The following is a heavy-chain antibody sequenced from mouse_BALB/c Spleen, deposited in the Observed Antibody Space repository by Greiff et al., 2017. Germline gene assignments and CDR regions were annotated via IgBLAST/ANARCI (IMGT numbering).Heavy chain of an antibody. CDR3: ARDPDY. Sequence: VQVVESGPELVKPGASVRISCKASGYTFTSYYIHWVKQRPGQGLEWIGWIYPGNVNTKYNEKFKGKATLTADKSSSTAYMQLSSLTSEDSAVYFCARDPDYWGQGTTLTVSS. CDR1: GYTFTSYY. V-gene: IGHV1S56*01. J-gene: IGHJ2*01. CDR2: IYPGNVNT.